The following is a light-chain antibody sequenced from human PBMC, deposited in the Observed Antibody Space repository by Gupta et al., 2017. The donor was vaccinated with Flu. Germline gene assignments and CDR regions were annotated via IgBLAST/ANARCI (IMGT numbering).Light chain of an antibody. J-gene: IGLJ2*01. CDR3: TSYTGSSTL. CDR2: EVS. Sequence: QSALPQPPSASGPPVQPITISCPGTSSDVGGYNYVSWNQQHPGKTPKLMIYEVSNRPSGVSNRFSGSKSGNTASLTISGLQPEDEADYYCTSYTGSSTLFGGGTKLTVL. CDR1: SSDVGGYNY. V-gene: IGLV2-14*01.